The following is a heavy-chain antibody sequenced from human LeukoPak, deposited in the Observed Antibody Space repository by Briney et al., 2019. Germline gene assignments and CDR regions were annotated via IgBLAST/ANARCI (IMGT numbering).Heavy chain of an antibody. CDR1: GGSVSNYY. CDR3: ARVKGREGSTVIIDY. V-gene: IGHV4-59*02. Sequence: PETLSLTCTVSGGSVSNYYWSWIRQSPGKGLEWIGYISHSGSVNYNPSLKSRVTMSVDTSKNQFSLKLSSVTAADTAVYYCARVKGREGSTVIIDYWGQGTLVTVSS. J-gene: IGHJ4*02. D-gene: IGHD3-10*01. CDR2: ISHSGSV.